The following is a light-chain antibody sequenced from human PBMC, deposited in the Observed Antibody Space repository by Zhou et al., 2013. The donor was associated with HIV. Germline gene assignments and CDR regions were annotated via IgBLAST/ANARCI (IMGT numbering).Light chain of an antibody. Sequence: EIVMTQYPATLSVSPGERVTLYCRASQSVNRNLAWYQQKPGQAPRLLIYGASSRATGIPARFSGSGSGTEFTLTVSSMQSEDFASYYCQQAHSFPYTFGQGTKVETK. J-gene: IGKJ2*01. CDR3: QQAHSFPYT. V-gene: IGKV3-15*01. CDR1: QSVNRN. CDR2: GAS.